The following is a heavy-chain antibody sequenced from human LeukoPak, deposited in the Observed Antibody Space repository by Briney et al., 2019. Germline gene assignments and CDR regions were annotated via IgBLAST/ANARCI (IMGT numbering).Heavy chain of an antibody. Sequence: GGSLRLSCAASGLTVSSNYMSWVRQAPAKGLEWVSIIYSGGSTFYADSVKGRFTIFRDNSKNTLYLQMNSLRAEDTAVYYCARGGSYLSAFDIWGQGTMVTVSS. V-gene: IGHV3-53*01. D-gene: IGHD1-26*01. J-gene: IGHJ3*02. CDR1: GLTVSSNY. CDR3: ARGGSYLSAFDI. CDR2: IYSGGST.